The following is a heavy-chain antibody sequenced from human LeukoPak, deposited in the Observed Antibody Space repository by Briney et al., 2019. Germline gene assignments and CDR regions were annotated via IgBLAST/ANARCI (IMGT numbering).Heavy chain of an antibody. J-gene: IGHJ5*02. V-gene: IGHV4-59*12. D-gene: IGHD6-6*01. CDR1: GGSISSYY. CDR2: IYYSGST. CDR3: ARGPWGSSPVAP. Sequence: SETLSLTCTVSGGSISSYYWSWIRQPPGKGLEWIGYIYYSGSTNYNPSLKSRVTISVDTSKNQFSLKLSSVTAADMAVYYCARGPWGSSPVAPWGQGTLVTVSS.